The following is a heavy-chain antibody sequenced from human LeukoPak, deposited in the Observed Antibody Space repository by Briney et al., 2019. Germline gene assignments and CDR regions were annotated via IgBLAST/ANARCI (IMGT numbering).Heavy chain of an antibody. CDR1: GYTFTSYG. CDR3: ARAGTIQLWFNPAFDI. V-gene: IGHV1-18*01. D-gene: IGHD5-18*01. CDR2: ISAYNGNT. Sequence: ASVKVSCKASGYTFTSYGISWVRQAPGQGLEWMGWISAYNGNTNYAQKLQGRVTMTTDTSTSTAYMELRSLRSDDTAVYYCARAGTIQLWFNPAFDIWGQGTMVTVSS. J-gene: IGHJ3*02.